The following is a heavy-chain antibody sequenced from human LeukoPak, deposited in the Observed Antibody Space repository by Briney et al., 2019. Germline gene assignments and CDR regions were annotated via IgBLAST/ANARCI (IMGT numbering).Heavy chain of an antibody. CDR3: AKDRAYYYDSSGYPL. J-gene: IGHJ4*02. V-gene: IGHV3-21*04. D-gene: IGHD3-22*01. CDR1: GFTFSSYS. CDR2: ISSSSSYI. Sequence: GGSLRLSCAASGFTFSSYSMNWVRQAPGKGLEWVSSISSSSSYIYYADSVKGRFTISRDNSKNTLYLQMNSLRAEDTAVYYCAKDRAYYYDSSGYPLWGQGTLVTVSS.